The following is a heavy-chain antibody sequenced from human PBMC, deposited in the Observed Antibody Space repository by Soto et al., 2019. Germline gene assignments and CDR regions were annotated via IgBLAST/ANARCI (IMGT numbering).Heavy chain of an antibody. CDR1: GYTFTGYY. CDR3: ARVMGESSSWTYY. Sequence: VASVKVSCKASGYTFTGYYMHGVRQAPGQGLEWMGWLNPNSGGTNYAQKFQGRVTMTRDTSISTAYMELSRLRSDDTAVYYCARVMGESSSWTYYWAQGTLVPVSS. J-gene: IGHJ4*02. V-gene: IGHV1-2*02. CDR2: LNPNSGGT. D-gene: IGHD6-13*01.